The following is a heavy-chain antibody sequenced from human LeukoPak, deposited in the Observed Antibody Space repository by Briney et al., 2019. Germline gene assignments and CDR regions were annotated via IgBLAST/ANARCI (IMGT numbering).Heavy chain of an antibody. CDR1: GFTFSSYS. D-gene: IGHD6-13*01. J-gene: IGHJ5*02. CDR3: AKDRSSSWNNWFDP. Sequence: PGGSLRLSCAASGFTFSSYSMNWVRQAPGKGLEWVSSISSSSSYIYYADSVKGRFTISRDNAKNSLYLQMNSLRAEDTAVYYCAKDRSSSWNNWFDPWGQGTLVTVSS. V-gene: IGHV3-21*01. CDR2: ISSSSSYI.